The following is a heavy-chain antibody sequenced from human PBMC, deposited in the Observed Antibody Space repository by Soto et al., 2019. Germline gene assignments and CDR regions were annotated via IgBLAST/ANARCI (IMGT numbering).Heavy chain of an antibody. CDR1: GGSFSGYY. J-gene: IGHJ4*02. CDR3: SRGQPPRF. Sequence: PSETLSLTCAVYGGSFSGYYWSWIRQPPGKGLEWIGEITQSGSTSYNPSLESRVTISVDTSKNQFSLKLTSVTAADTALYYCSRGQPPRFWGQGALVTVSS. CDR2: ITQSGST. V-gene: IGHV4-34*01.